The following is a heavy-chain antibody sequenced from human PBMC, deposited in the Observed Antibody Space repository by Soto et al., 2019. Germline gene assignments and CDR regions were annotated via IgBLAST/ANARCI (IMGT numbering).Heavy chain of an antibody. D-gene: IGHD3-22*01. Sequence: GESLKISCKGSGYSFTSYWIGWVRQMPGKGLEWMGIIYPGDSDTRYSPSFQGQVTISADKSISTAYLQWSSLKASDTAMYYCARAYDSSGYYYDYYGMDVRGQGTTVTVSS. J-gene: IGHJ6*02. CDR1: GYSFTSYW. CDR3: ARAYDSSGYYYDYYGMDV. CDR2: IYPGDSDT. V-gene: IGHV5-51*01.